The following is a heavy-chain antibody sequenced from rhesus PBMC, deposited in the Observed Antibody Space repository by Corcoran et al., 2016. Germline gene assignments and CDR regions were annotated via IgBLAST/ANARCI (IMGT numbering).Heavy chain of an antibody. Sequence: QVQLQESGPGLVQPSETLSLTCAVSGGSISDDYYWSWIRQPPGKGLEWIGYICGSGGGSNYNPSRKSRVTISIDTSRSQFSLKLSSVTAADTAVYYCASLDSGDDAFDFWGQGLRVTVSS. V-gene: IGHV4-106*01. CDR2: ICGSGGGS. J-gene: IGHJ3*01. CDR3: ASLDSGDDAFDF. D-gene: IGHD2-33*01. CDR1: GGSISDDYY.